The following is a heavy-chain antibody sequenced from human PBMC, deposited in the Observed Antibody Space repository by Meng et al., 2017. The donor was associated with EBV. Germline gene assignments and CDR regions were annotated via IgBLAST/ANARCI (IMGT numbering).Heavy chain of an antibody. CDR3: ASESGRGYTPDY. D-gene: IGHD3-10*01. J-gene: IGHJ4*02. Sequence: GHFAAEVKRLGPWVTVSCTTSGGPFRSEAICWVRKATGQGLGWLGGFLPRLGAPNYAQKFHGRVKITADESTSTHYMDLSSLRSEDTAIYYCASESGRGYTPDYWGQGTLVTVSS. CDR1: GGPFRSEA. CDR2: FLPRLGAP. V-gene: IGHV1-69*01.